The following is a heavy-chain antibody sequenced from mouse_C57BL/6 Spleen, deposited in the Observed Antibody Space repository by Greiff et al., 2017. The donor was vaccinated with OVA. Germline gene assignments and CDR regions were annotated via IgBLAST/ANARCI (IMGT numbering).Heavy chain of an antibody. V-gene: IGHV14-4*01. Sequence: EVQLQESGAELVRPGASVKLSCTASGFNIKDDYMHWVKQRPEQGLEWIGWIDPENGDTEYASKFQGTATITADTSSNTAYLQLSSLTSEDTAVYYCTRYGNYLDYWGQGTTLTVSS. J-gene: IGHJ2*01. CDR3: TRYGNYLDY. CDR2: IDPENGDT. CDR1: GFNIKDDY. D-gene: IGHD2-1*01.